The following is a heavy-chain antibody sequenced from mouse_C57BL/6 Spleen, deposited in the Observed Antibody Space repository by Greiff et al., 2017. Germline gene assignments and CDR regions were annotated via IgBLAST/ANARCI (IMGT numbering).Heavy chain of an antibody. V-gene: IGHV1-81*01. J-gene: IGHJ3*01. Sequence: QVQLKQSGAELARPGASVKLSCKASGYTFTSYGISWVKQRTGQGLEWIGEIYPRSGNTYYNEKFKGKATLTADKSSSTAYMELRSLTSEDSAVYFCARWTAQATFAYWGQGTLVTVSA. CDR2: IYPRSGNT. CDR3: ARWTAQATFAY. CDR1: GYTFTSYG. D-gene: IGHD3-2*02.